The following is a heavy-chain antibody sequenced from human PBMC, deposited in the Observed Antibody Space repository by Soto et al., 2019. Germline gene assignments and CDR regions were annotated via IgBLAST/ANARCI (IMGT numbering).Heavy chain of an antibody. CDR3: ARDPYHVLMVNAPNLYGMDV. V-gene: IGHV1-58*01. CDR2: IVVGSGNT. Sequence: ASVKVSCKASGFTFTNSAVQWVRQARGQRLEWIGWIVVGSGNTNYAQKFQERVTITRDMSTSTAYMELRSLRSDDTAVYYCARDPYHVLMVNAPNLYGMDVWG. D-gene: IGHD2-8*01. J-gene: IGHJ6*02. CDR1: GFTFTNSA.